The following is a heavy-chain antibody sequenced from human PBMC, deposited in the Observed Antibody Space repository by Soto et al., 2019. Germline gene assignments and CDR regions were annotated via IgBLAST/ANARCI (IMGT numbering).Heavy chain of an antibody. CDR2: IYYTGST. CDR1: GSSISSYY. CDR3: ARPLSGYVAFDI. V-gene: IGHV4-59*08. Sequence: PSDTLSLTCTVSGSSISSYYWSWIRQPPGKGLEWIGYIYYTGSTNYNPSLKSRVTISVDTSKNQFSLKLSSVTAADTAVYYCARPLSGYVAFDIWGQGTMVT. D-gene: IGHD3-22*01. J-gene: IGHJ3*02.